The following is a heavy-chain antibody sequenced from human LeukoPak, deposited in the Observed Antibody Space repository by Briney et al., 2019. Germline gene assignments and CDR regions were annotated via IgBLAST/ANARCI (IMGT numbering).Heavy chain of an antibody. CDR1: GFTFSSYS. V-gene: IGHV3-48*01. J-gene: IGHJ4*02. Sequence: GGSLRLSCAASGFTFSSYSMNWVRQAPGKGLEWVSYISDSGSVIWYADSVKGRFTISRDNAKNSLHLQMSNLRAEDTAVYHCARDQVDVVVPAAMFLDYWGQGTLVTVSS. CDR3: ARDQVDVVVPAAMFLDY. D-gene: IGHD2-2*01. CDR2: ISDSGSVI.